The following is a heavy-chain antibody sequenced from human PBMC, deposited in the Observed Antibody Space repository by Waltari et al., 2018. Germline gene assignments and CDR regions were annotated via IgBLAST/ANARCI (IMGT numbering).Heavy chain of an antibody. CDR3: TREVVPAATIVVNWFDP. D-gene: IGHD2-2*01. CDR1: GYIFPSYT. V-gene: IGHV7-4-1*02. CDR2: IITSTGNP. Sequence: QVQLVQSGSELKKPGASGKISCKASGYIFPSYTINWVRQAPGQGLELMGWIITSTGNPTYAQGCTGRFVFSLDTSVSTAYLEINNLKAEDTAVYYCTREVVPAATIVVNWFDPWGQGTLVTVSS. J-gene: IGHJ5*02.